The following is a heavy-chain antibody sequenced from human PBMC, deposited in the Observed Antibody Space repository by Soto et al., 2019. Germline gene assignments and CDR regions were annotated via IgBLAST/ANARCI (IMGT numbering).Heavy chain of an antibody. V-gene: IGHV3-73*02. J-gene: IGHJ3*02. CDR2: IRSKANSYAT. Sequence: EVQLVESGGGLVQPGGSLKLSCAASGFTFSGSAMHWVRQASGKGLEWVCRIRSKANSYATAYAASVKGRFTISRDDSKNTAYLQMNSLKTEDTAVYYCTRQGDLWWDLNLQGVFDIWCQGTMVTVSS. CDR1: GFTFSGSA. D-gene: IGHD1-26*01. CDR3: TRQGDLWWDLNLQGVFDI.